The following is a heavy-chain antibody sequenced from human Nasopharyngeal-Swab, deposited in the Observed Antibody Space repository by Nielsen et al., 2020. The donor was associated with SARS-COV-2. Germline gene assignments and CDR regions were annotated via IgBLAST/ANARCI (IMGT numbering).Heavy chain of an antibody. CDR1: GGSFSDYY. Sequence: SETLSLTCAVYGGSFSDYYWSWIRQPPGKGLEWIGEINHSGSTNYNPSLKSRVTISVDTSKNQFSLKLSSVTAADTAVYYCARVPGFWYFDLWGRGTLVTVSS. D-gene: IGHD3-10*01. J-gene: IGHJ2*01. V-gene: IGHV4-34*01. CDR2: INHSGST. CDR3: ARVPGFWYFDL.